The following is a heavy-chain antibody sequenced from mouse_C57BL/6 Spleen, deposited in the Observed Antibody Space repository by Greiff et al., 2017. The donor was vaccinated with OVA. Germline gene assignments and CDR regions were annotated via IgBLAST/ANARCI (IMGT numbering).Heavy chain of an antibody. Sequence: QVQLKESGPGLVAPSQSLSITCTVSGFSLTSYAISWVRQPPGKGLEWLGVLWTGGGTNYNSALKSRLSISKDNSKSQVFLKMNSLQTDDTARYYCARGDSSGSWAYWGQGTLVTVSA. CDR1: GFSLTSYA. D-gene: IGHD3-2*02. CDR3: ARGDSSGSWAY. V-gene: IGHV2-9-1*01. CDR2: LWTGGGT. J-gene: IGHJ3*01.